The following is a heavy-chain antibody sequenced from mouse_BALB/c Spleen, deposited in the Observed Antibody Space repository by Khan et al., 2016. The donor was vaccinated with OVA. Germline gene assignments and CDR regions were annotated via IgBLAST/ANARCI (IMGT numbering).Heavy chain of an antibody. CDR3: VRDVAYYCNDGWFAY. CDR2: INPSNGYT. V-gene: IGHV1-4*01. CDR1: GYTFTTYT. D-gene: IGHD2-10*01. Sequence: QVQLQQSGAELARPGASVKMSCTASGYTFTTYTIHWKKLSPGQGLEWIGYINPSNGYTNYNQKFKDKATLTADKSSTTAYMQLSSLTSYEAAVYICVRDVAYYCNDGWFAYWGQGTLVTVSA. J-gene: IGHJ3*01.